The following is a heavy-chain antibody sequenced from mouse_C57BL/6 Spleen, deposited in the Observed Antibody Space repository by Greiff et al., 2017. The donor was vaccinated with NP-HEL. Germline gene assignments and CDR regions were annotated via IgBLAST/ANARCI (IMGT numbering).Heavy chain of an antibody. V-gene: IGHV1-76*01. J-gene: IGHJ3*01. CDR1: GYTFTDYY. CDR2: IYPGSGNT. CDR3: ARNLDGYNPWFAY. D-gene: IGHD2-3*01. Sequence: VQLQQSGAELVRPGASVKLSCKASGYTFTDYYINWVKQRPGQGLEWIARIYPGSGNTYYNEKFKGKATLTAEKSSSTAYMQLSSLTSEDSAVYFCARNLDGYNPWFAYWGQGTLVTVSA.